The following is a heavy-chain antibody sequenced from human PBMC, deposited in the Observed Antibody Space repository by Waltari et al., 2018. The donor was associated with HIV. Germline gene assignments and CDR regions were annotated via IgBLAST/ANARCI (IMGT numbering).Heavy chain of an antibody. CDR3: ARCDAGYFYGSAYDY. D-gene: IGHD3-10*01. V-gene: IGHV3-11*01. J-gene: IGHJ4*02. Sequence: QVELVESGGGLGKPGGSLRLSCAASGITFRDYYMSWMRQAPGKGLEWVSYMSSSGTTIYYADSVKGRFTISRDNAKDSLYLQMNNLRAEDTAVYYCARCDAGYFYGSAYDYWGQGILVTVSS. CDR1: GITFRDYY. CDR2: MSSSGTTI.